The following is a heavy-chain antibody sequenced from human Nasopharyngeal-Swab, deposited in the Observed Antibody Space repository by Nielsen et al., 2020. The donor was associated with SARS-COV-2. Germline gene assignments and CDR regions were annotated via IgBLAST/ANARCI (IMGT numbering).Heavy chain of an antibody. CDR3: ARVWGATCLN. CDR2: IYYSGST. Sequence: RQALGKGLEWIGYIYYSGSTNYNPSLKSRVTISVDTSKNQFSLKLSSVTAADTAVYYCARVWGATCLNWGQGTLVTVSS. D-gene: IGHD1-26*01. J-gene: IGHJ4*02. V-gene: IGHV4-59*01.